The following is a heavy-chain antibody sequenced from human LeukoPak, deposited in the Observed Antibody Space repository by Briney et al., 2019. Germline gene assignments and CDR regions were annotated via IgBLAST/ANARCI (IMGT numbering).Heavy chain of an antibody. CDR2: IKKDGSEK. D-gene: IGHD3-10*01. CDR1: GFTFSSYW. CDR3: AKVYYGSGSYSEAFDI. J-gene: IGHJ3*02. Sequence: PGGSLRLCCAASGFTFSSYWMSWVRQAPGKGLEWVANIKKDGSEKYYVDSVKGRFTISRDNSKNTLYLQMNSLRAEDTAVYYCAKVYYGSGSYSEAFDIWGQGTMVTVSS. V-gene: IGHV3-7*03.